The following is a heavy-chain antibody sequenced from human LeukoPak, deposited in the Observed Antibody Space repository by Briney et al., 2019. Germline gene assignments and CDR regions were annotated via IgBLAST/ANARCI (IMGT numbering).Heavy chain of an antibody. CDR2: IKQDGSKK. CDR3: TRVGYIDEGIDY. J-gene: IGHJ4*02. D-gene: IGHD5-18*01. V-gene: IGHV3-7*04. CDR1: GFTFSSYA. Sequence: GGSLRLSCTASGFTFSSYAMTWVRQAPGKGLEWVANIKQDGSKKSYVDSVKGRFTISRDNAKNSLYLQMNSLRAEDTAIYYCTRVGYIDEGIDYWGQGTLVTVSS.